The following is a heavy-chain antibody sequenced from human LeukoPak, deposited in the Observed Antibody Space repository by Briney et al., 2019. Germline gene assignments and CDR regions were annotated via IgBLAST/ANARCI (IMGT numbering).Heavy chain of an antibody. CDR3: ARSYSSSSGLYYYYMDV. CDR2: ISAYNGNT. D-gene: IGHD6-6*01. CDR1: GYTFTSYG. J-gene: IGHJ6*03. Sequence: AASVKVSCKASGYTFTSYGISWVRQAPGQGLEWMGWISAYNGNTNYAQKLQGRVTMTTDTSTSTAYMELRSLRSDDTAMYYCARSYSSSSGLYYYYMDVWGKGTTVTVSS. V-gene: IGHV1-18*01.